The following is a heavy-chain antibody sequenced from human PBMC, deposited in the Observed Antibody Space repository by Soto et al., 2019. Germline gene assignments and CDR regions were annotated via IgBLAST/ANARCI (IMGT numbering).Heavy chain of an antibody. CDR1: GGSISSSSYY. CDR3: ARPGPDTAMVTNYYYYGMDV. D-gene: IGHD5-18*01. J-gene: IGHJ6*02. Sequence: PSETLSLTCTVSGGSISSSSYYWGWIRQPPGKGLEWIGSIYYSGSTYYNPSLKSRVTISVDTSKNQFSLKLSSVTAADTAVYYCARPGPDTAMVTNYYYYGMDVWGQGTTVTVSS. CDR2: IYYSGST. V-gene: IGHV4-39*01.